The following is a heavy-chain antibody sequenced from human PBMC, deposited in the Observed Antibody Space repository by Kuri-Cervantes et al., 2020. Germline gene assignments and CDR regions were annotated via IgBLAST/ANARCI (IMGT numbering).Heavy chain of an antibody. V-gene: IGHV4-4*02. Sequence: SETLSLTCAASGGSISSSNWWSWVRQHPGKGLEWIGEIYHSGSTNYNPYLKSRVTISVDKSKNQFPLKLSSVTAADTAVDYCARLRGVAFMDVWGQGTTVTVSS. D-gene: IGHD3-10*01. CDR2: IYHSGST. J-gene: IGHJ6*02. CDR1: GGSISSSNW. CDR3: ARLRGVAFMDV.